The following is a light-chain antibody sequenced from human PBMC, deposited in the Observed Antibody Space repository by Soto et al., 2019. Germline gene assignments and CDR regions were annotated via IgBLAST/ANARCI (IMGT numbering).Light chain of an antibody. J-gene: IGLJ3*02. Sequence: QSVLTQPPSASGTPGQRVTISCSGRSSNVGSNTVSWYQQLPGTAPKVLIYSDDQRPSGVPDRFSGSRSGSSASLAISGLQSGNEADYYCASWEDSLNGWVIGGGTQLTVL. V-gene: IGLV1-44*01. CDR1: SSNVGSNT. CDR3: ASWEDSLNGWV. CDR2: SDD.